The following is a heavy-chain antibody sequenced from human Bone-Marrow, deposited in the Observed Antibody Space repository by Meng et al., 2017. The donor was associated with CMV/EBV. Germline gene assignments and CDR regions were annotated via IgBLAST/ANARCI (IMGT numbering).Heavy chain of an antibody. Sequence: GESLKISCVASGITFNRYWMSWVRQAPGKGLEWVANTKQDGREQYYVDSVKGRFTISRDNAKNSVYLQMNSLKTEDTAVYYCTTGYCTNGVCYSDGDWGQGTLVTVSS. CDR3: TTGYCTNGVCYSDGD. CDR2: TKQDGREQ. J-gene: IGHJ4*02. V-gene: IGHV3-7*03. D-gene: IGHD2-8*01. CDR1: GITFNRYW.